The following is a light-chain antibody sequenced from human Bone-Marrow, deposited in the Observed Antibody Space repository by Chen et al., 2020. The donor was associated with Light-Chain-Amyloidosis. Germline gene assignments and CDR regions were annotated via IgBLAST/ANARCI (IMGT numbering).Light chain of an antibody. CDR3: CSYAGIYWV. CDR2: DVS. CDR1: SRDVGGYDS. V-gene: IGLV2-11*01. Sequence: QPPLTPPRSVSGSPGQSFTISCTGTSRDVGGYDSVSWYQQYPGKAPKLMIYDVSKRPSGVPDRFSASKSGNTASLTISGLQAEDEADYYCCSYAGIYWVFGGGTKLTV. J-gene: IGLJ3*02.